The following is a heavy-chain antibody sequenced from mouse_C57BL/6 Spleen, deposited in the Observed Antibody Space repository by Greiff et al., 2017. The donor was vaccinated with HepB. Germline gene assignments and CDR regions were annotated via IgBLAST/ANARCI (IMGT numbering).Heavy chain of an antibody. Sequence: VQLQQPGAELVKPGASVKMSCKASGYTFTSYWITWVKQRPGQGLEWIGDIYPGSGSTNYNEKFKSKATLTVDTSSSTAYMQLSSLTSADSAVYYCARAEITTEGFDYWGQGTTLTVSS. J-gene: IGHJ2*01. V-gene: IGHV1-55*01. CDR2: IYPGSGST. D-gene: IGHD1-1*01. CDR1: GYTFTSYW. CDR3: ARAEITTEGFDY.